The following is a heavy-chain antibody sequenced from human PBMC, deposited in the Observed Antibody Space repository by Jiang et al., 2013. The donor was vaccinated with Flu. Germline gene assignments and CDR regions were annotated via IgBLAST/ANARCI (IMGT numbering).Heavy chain of an antibody. J-gene: IGHJ5*02. Sequence: KKPGSSVKVSCKASGGTFSSYAISWVRQAPGQGLEWMGGIIPIFGIANYAQKFQGRVTITADESTSTAYMELSSLRSEDTAVYYCAGVTYCSSTSCYFDPWGQGTLVTVSS. CDR2: IIPIFGIA. D-gene: IGHD2-2*01. V-gene: IGHV1-69*01. CDR1: GGTFSSYA. CDR3: AGVTYCSSTSCYFDP.